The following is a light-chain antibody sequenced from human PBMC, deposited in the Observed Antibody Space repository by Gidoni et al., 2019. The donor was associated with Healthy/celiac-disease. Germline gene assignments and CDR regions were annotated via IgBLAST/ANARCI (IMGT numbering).Light chain of an antibody. CDR1: QSVSSY. CDR3: QQRSNWPPALT. V-gene: IGKV3-11*01. Sequence: IVFTHSPATPSLSPGERATLSCRASQSVSSYLAWYQQKPGQAPRLLIYDASNRATGIPARFSGSGSGTDFTLTISSLEPEDFAVYYCQQRSNWPPALTFGGGTKVEIK. CDR2: DAS. J-gene: IGKJ4*01.